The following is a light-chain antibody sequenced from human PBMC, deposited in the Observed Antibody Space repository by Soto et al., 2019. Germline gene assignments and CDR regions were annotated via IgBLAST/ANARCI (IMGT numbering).Light chain of an antibody. J-gene: IGKJ4*01. CDR2: DAS. V-gene: IGKV1-13*02. CDR1: QGINSA. CDR3: QQFNRYPS. Sequence: AIQLTQSPSSLSASVGDRVTITCRASQGINSALDWYEQKPGKAPKILIDDASSLTSGVSSRFSRNGSVTDFTLTISSLQHEDVEAYYCQQFNRYPSFEGGTKVDTK.